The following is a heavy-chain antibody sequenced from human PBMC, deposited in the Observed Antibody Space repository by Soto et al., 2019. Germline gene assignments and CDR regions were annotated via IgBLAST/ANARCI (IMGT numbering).Heavy chain of an antibody. V-gene: IGHV1-46*03. CDR2: INPSGGST. D-gene: IGHD4-17*01. CDR3: ARKDYGDYESAFDI. CDR1: GYTFTSYY. Sequence: QVQLVQSGAEVKKPGASVKVSCKASGYTFTSYYMHWVRQAPGQGLEWMGIINPSGGSTSYAQKFQGRVTMKRETSTSTVYLELSSLRSEDTAVYYCARKDYGDYESAFDIWGPGTMVTVSS. J-gene: IGHJ3*02.